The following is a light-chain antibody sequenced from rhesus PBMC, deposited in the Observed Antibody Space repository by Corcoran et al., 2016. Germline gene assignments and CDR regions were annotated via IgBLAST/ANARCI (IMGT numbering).Light chain of an antibody. CDR3: QMHTSSPYS. Sequence: QIILTQSPATLSLSPGERATLSCRASQSVSSYLAWYQQKPGLAPRLLIYGASSRATVIPDRFSGSGSGTDFTLTISSLEPEDFAVYYCQMHTSSPYSFGQGTKVEIK. V-gene: IGKV3-53*02. CDR1: QSVSSY. J-gene: IGKJ2*01. CDR2: GAS.